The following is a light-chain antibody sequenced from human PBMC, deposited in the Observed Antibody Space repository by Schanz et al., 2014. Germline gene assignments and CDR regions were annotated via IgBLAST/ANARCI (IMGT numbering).Light chain of an antibody. Sequence: EIVLTQSPGTLSLSPGERATLSCRASQSVSSSYLAWYQQKPGQAPRLLIYGASSRATGIPDRFSGSGSGTEFTLTISSLQPEDFATYYCQKFDSVPDTFGQGTKLEI. CDR2: GAS. J-gene: IGKJ2*01. CDR1: QSVSSSY. CDR3: QKFDSVPDT. V-gene: IGKV3-20*01.